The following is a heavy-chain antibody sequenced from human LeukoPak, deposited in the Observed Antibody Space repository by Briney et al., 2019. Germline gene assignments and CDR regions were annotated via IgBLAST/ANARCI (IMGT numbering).Heavy chain of an antibody. J-gene: IGHJ5*02. CDR1: GFTFGDYA. D-gene: IGHD1-14*01. CDR2: IRSKEFGGTT. CDR3: TRDGDLTPFDP. Sequence: AGGSLRLSCTASGFTFGDYAISWVRQAPGKGLEWVGFIRSKEFGGTTEYAASVKGRFTISRDDSKSIAYLQMNSLKTEDTAVYYCTRDGDLTPFDPWGQGTLVTVSS. V-gene: IGHV3-49*04.